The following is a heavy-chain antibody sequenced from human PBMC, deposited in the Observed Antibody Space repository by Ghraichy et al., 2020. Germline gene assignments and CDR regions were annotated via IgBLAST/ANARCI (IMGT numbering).Heavy chain of an antibody. Sequence: GGSLRLSCAASGFTFDDYAMHWVRQAPGKGLEWVSGISWNSGSIGYADSVKGRFTISRDNAKNSLYLQMNSLRAEDTALYYCAKGRGLYWYFDLWGRGTLVTVSS. CDR1: GFTFDDYA. CDR3: AKGRGLYWYFDL. V-gene: IGHV3-9*01. J-gene: IGHJ2*01. CDR2: ISWNSGSI.